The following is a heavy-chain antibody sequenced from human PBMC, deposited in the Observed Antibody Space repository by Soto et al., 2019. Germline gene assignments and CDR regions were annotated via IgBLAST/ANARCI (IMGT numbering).Heavy chain of an antibody. Sequence: SLSLTCTVSGASISSGGYYGSWIRQHPGKGLEWIGYIYYSGSTYYNPSLKSRVTISVDTSKNQFSLKLSSVTAADTDVYYCARDGYNWKYGWFDPWGQGTLVTVYS. V-gene: IGHV4-31*03. J-gene: IGHJ5*02. D-gene: IGHD1-7*01. CDR2: IYYSGST. CDR3: ARDGYNWKYGWFDP. CDR1: GASISSGGYY.